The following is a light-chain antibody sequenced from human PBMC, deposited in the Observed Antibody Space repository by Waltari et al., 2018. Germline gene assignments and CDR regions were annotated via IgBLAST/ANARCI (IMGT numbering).Light chain of an antibody. Sequence: EIVLTQSPATLSVSPGERATLPCRASQNINTNFAWYQQRPGQSPRLLMYEASTRATGVPARFSGSGSGTEFTLTISSLQSEDFAVYSCQQYNSWPQTFGQGTKVEIK. CDR3: QQYNSWPQT. V-gene: IGKV3-15*01. J-gene: IGKJ1*01. CDR1: QNINTN. CDR2: EAS.